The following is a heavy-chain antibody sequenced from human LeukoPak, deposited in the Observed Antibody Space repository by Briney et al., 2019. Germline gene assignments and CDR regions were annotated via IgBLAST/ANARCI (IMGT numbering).Heavy chain of an antibody. CDR1: GGSITSGGYY. CDR2: IYYSGST. Sequence: SETLSLTCTVSGGSITSGGYYWSWIRQHPGKGLEWIGYIYYSGSTFYNPSLKSRVTISVDTSKNQFSLKLSSLTAADTAVYYCARDILSASYVYFVHWGQGTLVTVSS. D-gene: IGHD2-2*01. CDR3: ARDILSASYVYFVH. V-gene: IGHV4-31*03. J-gene: IGHJ4*02.